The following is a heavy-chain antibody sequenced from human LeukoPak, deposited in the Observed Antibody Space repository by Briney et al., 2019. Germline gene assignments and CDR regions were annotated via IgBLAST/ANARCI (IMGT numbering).Heavy chain of an antibody. CDR3: AGGMNRPDY. CDR1: GFTLSSYS. V-gene: IGHV3-21*01. J-gene: IGHJ4*02. Sequence: GGTLRLSCAVSGFTLSSYSMNWGRRAPGKGLEWVSSISSSSSYIYYADSVKGRFTISRDNAKNSLDLQMNSLRAEDTAVYYCAGGMNRPDYWGQGTLVTVSS. CDR2: ISSSSSYI.